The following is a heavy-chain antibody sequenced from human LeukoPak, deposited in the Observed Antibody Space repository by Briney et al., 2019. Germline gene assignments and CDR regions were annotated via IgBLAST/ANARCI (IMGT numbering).Heavy chain of an antibody. CDR2: IKEDGSQK. Sequence: PGGSLRLSCVASGFTFSNHYMSWVRQAPGKGLEWVANIKEDGSQKYYVDSVKGRFTISRDNAKNSLYLQMNSLRAEDTAVYYCATSWGPDTSAFRWGRDGMDVWGQGTTVIVS. V-gene: IGHV3-7*03. CDR3: ATSWGPDTSAFRWGRDGMDV. CDR1: GFTFSNHY. J-gene: IGHJ6*02. D-gene: IGHD3-16*01.